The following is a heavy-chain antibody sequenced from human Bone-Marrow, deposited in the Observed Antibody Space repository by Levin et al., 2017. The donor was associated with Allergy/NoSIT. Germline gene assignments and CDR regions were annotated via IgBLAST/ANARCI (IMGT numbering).Heavy chain of an antibody. J-gene: IGHJ3*01. CDR3: ARAVVPAAFLLGY. D-gene: IGHD2-2*01. CDR2: ISSSSSYI. V-gene: IGHV3-21*01. Sequence: SGGSLRLSCAASGFTFSSYSMNWVRQAPGKGLEWVSSISSSSSYIYYADSVKGRFTISRDNAKNSLYLQMNSLRAEDTAVYYCARAVVPAAFLLGYWGQGTMVTVSS. CDR1: GFTFSSYS.